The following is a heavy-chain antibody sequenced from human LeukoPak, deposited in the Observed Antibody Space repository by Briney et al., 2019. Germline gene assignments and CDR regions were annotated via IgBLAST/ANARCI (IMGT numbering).Heavy chain of an antibody. J-gene: IGHJ6*03. Sequence: GGSLRLSCAASGFSFTNYAMSWVRQAPGKGLEWVSSISSRSSYIYYADSVKGRFTISRDNAKNSLYLQMNSLRAEDTAVYYCAREGVDRRGVYYYYMDVWGKGTTVTISS. V-gene: IGHV3-21*01. CDR1: GFSFTNYA. CDR3: AREGVDRRGVYYYYMDV. D-gene: IGHD3-16*01. CDR2: ISSRSSYI.